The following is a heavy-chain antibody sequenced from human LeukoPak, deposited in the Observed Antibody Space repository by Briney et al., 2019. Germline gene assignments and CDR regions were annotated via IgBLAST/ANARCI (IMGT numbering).Heavy chain of an antibody. Sequence: GGSLRLSCAASGFTFDDYAMHWVRQAPGKGLEWVSGISWNSGSIGYADSVKGRFTISRDNAKNSLYLQMNSLGAEDTALYYCAAGGPRDYWGQGTLVTVSS. V-gene: IGHV3-9*01. CDR2: ISWNSGSI. J-gene: IGHJ4*02. CDR3: AAGGPRDY. CDR1: GFTFDDYA. D-gene: IGHD3-16*01.